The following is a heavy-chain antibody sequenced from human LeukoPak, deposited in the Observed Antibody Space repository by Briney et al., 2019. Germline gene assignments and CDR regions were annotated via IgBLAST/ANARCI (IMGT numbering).Heavy chain of an antibody. J-gene: IGHJ6*03. CDR3: AKNADRGAYCRGGSCYPYYYYYMDV. CDR2: ISHTGGSP. D-gene: IGHD2-15*01. V-gene: IGHV3-23*01. CDR1: GFTFNYYA. Sequence: GGSLRLSCAASGFTFNYYAMIWVRQAPGKGLEWVSSISHTGGSPYYADSVKGRFTVSRDNSKNTLYLQMNSLTVEDTAIYYCAKNADRGAYCRGGSCYPYYYYYMDVWGTGTTVTISS.